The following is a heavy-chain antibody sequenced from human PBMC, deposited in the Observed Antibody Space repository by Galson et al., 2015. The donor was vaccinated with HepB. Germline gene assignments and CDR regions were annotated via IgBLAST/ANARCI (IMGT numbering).Heavy chain of an antibody. D-gene: IGHD3-3*01. V-gene: IGHV3-23*01. CDR1: GFTVSSNY. CDR2: ISGSADTP. J-gene: IGHJ4*02. CDR3: AKDVDYWSGYKDY. Sequence: SLRLSCAASGFTVSSNYMSWVRQAPGKGLEWVSVISGSADTPYYADSVKGRFTISRDNSKNTVYLQMNSLRAEDTAVYYCAKDVDYWSGYKDYWGQGTLVTVSS.